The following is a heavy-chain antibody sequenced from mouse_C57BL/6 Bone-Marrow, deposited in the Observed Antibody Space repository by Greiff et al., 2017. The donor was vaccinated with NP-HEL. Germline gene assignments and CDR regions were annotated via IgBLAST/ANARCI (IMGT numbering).Heavy chain of an antibody. CDR2: IDPSDSYT. CDR1: GYTFTSYW. V-gene: IGHV1-69*01. J-gene: IGHJ3*01. D-gene: IGHD2-3*01. Sequence: QVQLKQPGAELVMPGASVKLSCKASGYTFTSYWMHWVKQRPGQGLEWIGEIDPSDSYTNYNQKFKGKSTLTVDKSSSTAYMQLSSLTSEDSAVYYCARFYDFSGAYWGQGTLVTVSA. CDR3: ARFYDFSGAY.